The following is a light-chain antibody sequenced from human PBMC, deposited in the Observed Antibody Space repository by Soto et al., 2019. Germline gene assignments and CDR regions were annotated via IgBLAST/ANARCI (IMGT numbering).Light chain of an antibody. CDR2: DAS. Sequence: EIVLTQSPGTLSLSPGERATLSCRASQSVGRNFLAWYQQKPGQAPRLLIYDASSRATGIPDRFSGSGSGTDFTLTISRLEPEDFVVYYCQQYASSPRTFGGGTKVEIK. J-gene: IGKJ4*01. CDR3: QQYASSPRT. CDR1: QSVGRNF. V-gene: IGKV3-20*01.